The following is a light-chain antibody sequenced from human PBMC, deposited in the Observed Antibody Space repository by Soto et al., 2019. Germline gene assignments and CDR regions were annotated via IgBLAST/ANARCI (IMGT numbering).Light chain of an antibody. CDR2: AAS. V-gene: IGKV1-9*01. CDR3: QQLNSYPHS. Sequence: DIQLTQSPPFLSASVGDRVTITCRASQGISNFLAWYQQKPGKAPKLLIYAASALQSGVPSTFSGSGSGTEFTPTITSLQPEDFASYYCQQLNSYPHSFGHGTNVYIK. J-gene: IGKJ1*01. CDR1: QGISNF.